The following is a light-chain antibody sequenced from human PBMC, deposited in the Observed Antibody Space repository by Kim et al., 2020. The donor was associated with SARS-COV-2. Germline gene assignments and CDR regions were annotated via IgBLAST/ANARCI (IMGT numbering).Light chain of an antibody. CDR2: DAS. CDR1: QSVSSY. Sequence: EIVLTQSPATLSLSPGERATLSCRARQSVSSYLAWYQQKPGQAPRLLIYDASNRATGIPARFSGSGSGTDFTLTISSLEPEDFAVYYCQQRSNWLTFGGGTKVEI. CDR3: QQRSNWLT. J-gene: IGKJ4*01. V-gene: IGKV3-11*01.